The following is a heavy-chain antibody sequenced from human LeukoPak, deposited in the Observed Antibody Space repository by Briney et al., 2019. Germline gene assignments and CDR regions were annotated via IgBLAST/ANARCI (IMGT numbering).Heavy chain of an antibody. CDR2: INPNSGGT. CDR3: ARGEQWLVPGDY. Sequence: ASVKVSCKASAYSFTVYFMHWVRQAPGQGLEWMGWINPNSGGTNYAQKFQGRVTMTRDTSISTAYMEVISLRSDDTAVYYCARGEQWLVPGDYWGQGTLVTVSS. V-gene: IGHV1-2*02. D-gene: IGHD6-19*01. CDR1: AYSFTVYF. J-gene: IGHJ4*02.